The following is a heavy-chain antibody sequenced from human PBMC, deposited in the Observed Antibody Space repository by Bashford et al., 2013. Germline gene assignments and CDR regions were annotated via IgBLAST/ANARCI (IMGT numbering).Heavy chain of an antibody. D-gene: IGHD6-13*01. V-gene: IGHV3-23*01. Sequence: VRQAPGKGLEWVSVISGGGGTRNYADSVEGRIAISRDSSKHTLYLQMNSLRADDTAVYYCAKDQSPSSSWFGAYYYPMDVWGQGTTVTVSS. CDR3: AKDQSPSSSWFGAYYYPMDV. CDR2: ISGGGGTR. J-gene: IGHJ6*02.